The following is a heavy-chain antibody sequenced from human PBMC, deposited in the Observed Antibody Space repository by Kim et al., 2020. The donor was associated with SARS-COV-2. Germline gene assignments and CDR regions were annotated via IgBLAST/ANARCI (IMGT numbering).Heavy chain of an antibody. J-gene: IGHJ2*01. CDR3: ARHQRYSSGWYF. V-gene: IGHV4-39*01. CDR2: AYYIGNT. D-gene: IGHD6-19*01. Sequence: SETLSLTCTVSGGSLSSSSYYWGWIRQPPGKGLEWIGTAYYIGNTYYNPSLKSRVTISVDTSQNQFSLKLCSVTAPDTAVYYCARHQRYSSGWYF. CDR1: GGSLSSSSYY.